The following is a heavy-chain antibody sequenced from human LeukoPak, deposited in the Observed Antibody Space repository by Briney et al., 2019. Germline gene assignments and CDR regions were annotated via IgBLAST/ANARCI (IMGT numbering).Heavy chain of an antibody. Sequence: ASVKVSCKASGYTFTGYYMHWVRQAPGQGLEWMGWINPNSGGTNYAQKFQGRVTITADKSTSTAYMELSSLRSEDTAVYYCARDDRVDIGPSGYYYYMDVWGKGTTVTVSS. J-gene: IGHJ6*03. D-gene: IGHD5-12*01. V-gene: IGHV1-2*02. CDR3: ARDDRVDIGPSGYYYYMDV. CDR1: GYTFTGYY. CDR2: INPNSGGT.